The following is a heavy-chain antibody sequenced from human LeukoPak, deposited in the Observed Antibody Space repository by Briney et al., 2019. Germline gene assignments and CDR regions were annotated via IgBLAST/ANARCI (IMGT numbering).Heavy chain of an antibody. CDR3: ARTYSGSPDY. J-gene: IGHJ4*02. D-gene: IGHD1-26*01. CDR1: GFTFSSYG. Sequence: GGSLRLSCAASGFTFSSYGMHWVRQAPGKGLEWVAVISYDGSNKYYADSVKGRFTISRDNAKNSLYLQMNSLRAEDTAVYYCARTYSGSPDYWGQGTLVTVSS. V-gene: IGHV3-30*03. CDR2: ISYDGSNK.